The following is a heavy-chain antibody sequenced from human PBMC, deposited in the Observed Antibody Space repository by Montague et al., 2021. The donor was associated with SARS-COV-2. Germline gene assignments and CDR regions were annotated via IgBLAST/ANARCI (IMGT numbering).Heavy chain of an antibody. D-gene: IGHD3-10*01. J-gene: IGHJ4*02. Sequence: SETLSLTCAVYGGSFSGYYWSWIRQPPGKGLEWIGEINHSGSANYNPSLKSRVTISVDTSKNQFSLKLSSVTAADTAVYFCARSVVSESFYGSGSFLDSWGQGTLVTVSS. CDR3: ARSVVSESFYGSGSFLDS. CDR2: INHSGSA. V-gene: IGHV4-34*01. CDR1: GGSFSGYY.